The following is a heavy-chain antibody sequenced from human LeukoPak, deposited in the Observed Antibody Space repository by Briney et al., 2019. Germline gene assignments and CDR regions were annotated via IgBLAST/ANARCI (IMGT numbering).Heavy chain of an antibody. CDR3: TTFVHSSGWS. CDR1: GFTFSNAW. V-gene: IGHV3-15*01. Sequence: GGGLRLSCAASGFTFSNAWMRWGRQAPGKGREWGVPLKSKTDCGTTDYAAPVKGRFTISRDDSKNTLYLQMNSLKNENTAVYYCTTFVHSSGWSWGQGTLVTVSS. CDR2: LKSKTDCGTT. J-gene: IGHJ5*02. D-gene: IGHD6-19*01.